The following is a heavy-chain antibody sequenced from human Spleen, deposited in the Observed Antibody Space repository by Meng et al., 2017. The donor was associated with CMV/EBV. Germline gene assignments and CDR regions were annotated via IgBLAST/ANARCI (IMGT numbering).Heavy chain of an antibody. D-gene: IGHD4-17*01. CDR1: GFTFSNDA. CDR2: ISGSGHSP. CDR3: AKDLGSNDYGEDY. V-gene: IGHV3-23*01. J-gene: IGHJ4*02. Sequence: GGSLRLSCAASGFTFSNDAMSWIRQAPGKGLEWVSGISGSGHSPYYIDSVRGRFTISRDNSKNTLFLVMNSLRAEDTAVYYCAKDLGSNDYGEDYWGQGTPVTVSS.